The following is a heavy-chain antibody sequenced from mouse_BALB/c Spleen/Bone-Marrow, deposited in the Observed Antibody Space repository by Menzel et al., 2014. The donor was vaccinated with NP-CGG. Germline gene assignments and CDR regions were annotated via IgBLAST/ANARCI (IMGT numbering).Heavy chain of an antibody. CDR3: ARYLYYGSGYAMDY. V-gene: IGHV14-3*02. CDR1: GFNIKDTY. J-gene: IGHJ4*01. Sequence: ELQLQQSGLELVKRGASGKLSSTASGFNIKDTYMSWVKQRPEQGLEWIGRIDPANGNTKYDPKFQGKATITADTSSNTAFLQLSSLTSEDTAVYYCARYLYYGSGYAMDYWNDATTVAISS. CDR2: IDPANGNT. D-gene: IGHD1-1*01.